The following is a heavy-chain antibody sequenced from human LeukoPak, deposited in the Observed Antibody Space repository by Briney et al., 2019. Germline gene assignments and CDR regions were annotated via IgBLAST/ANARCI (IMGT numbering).Heavy chain of an antibody. Sequence: SGTLSLTCTVSGGSISSYYWSWIRQPPGKGLEWIGYIYYSGSTNYNPSLKSRVTISVDTSKNQFSLKLSSVTAADTAVYYCARGYDYVWGSYRLALDYWGQGTLVTVSP. V-gene: IGHV4-59*08. CDR1: GGSISSYY. CDR2: IYYSGST. CDR3: ARGYDYVWGSYRLALDY. J-gene: IGHJ4*02. D-gene: IGHD3-16*02.